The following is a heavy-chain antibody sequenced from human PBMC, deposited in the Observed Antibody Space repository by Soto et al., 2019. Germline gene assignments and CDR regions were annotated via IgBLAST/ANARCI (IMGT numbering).Heavy chain of an antibody. J-gene: IGHJ5*02. CDR3: ATMYYHDSGWFDP. V-gene: IGHV4-39*01. Sequence: SETLSLTCSVSGGSISSSSYSWAWIPQPPGKGLEWIGSLYFSGSTYYNPSFKSRVTISVDTSKNQFSLRLSSVTAADKAVFYCATMYYHDSGWFDPWGQGALVTVSS. D-gene: IGHD3-22*01. CDR2: LYFSGST. CDR1: GGSISSSSYS.